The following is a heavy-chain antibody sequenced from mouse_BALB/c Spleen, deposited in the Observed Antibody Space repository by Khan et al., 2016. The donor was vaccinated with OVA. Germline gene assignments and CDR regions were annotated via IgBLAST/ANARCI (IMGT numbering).Heavy chain of an antibody. V-gene: IGHV1S81*02. CDR1: GYTFTSYW. J-gene: IGHJ2*01. Sequence: QVQLQQSGAELVKAGASVKMSCKASGYTFTSYWMHWVKQRLGQGLEWFAETNPTNGRTYYNEKFKIKATLTVDKSSSTAYMPLSGPTFEDSAVYYCSRISKRVDTYFDYWGQGTT. D-gene: IGHD1-1*01. CDR2: TNPTNGRT. CDR3: SRISKRVDTYFDY.